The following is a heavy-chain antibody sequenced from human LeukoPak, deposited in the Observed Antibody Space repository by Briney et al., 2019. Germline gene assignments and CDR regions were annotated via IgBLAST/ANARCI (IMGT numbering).Heavy chain of an antibody. CDR1: GFTFSSYA. D-gene: IGHD3-3*01. Sequence: GGSLRLSCAASGFTFSSYAMSWVRQPPGKGLEWVSAICGSGGSTYYAESVKGRFTISKDNSKHTLYLQMNSLSTEDTAVYYCAKSPPHDFWSGYPCYYYYYMDVWGKGTTVTVSS. CDR2: ICGSGGST. V-gene: IGHV3-23*01. CDR3: AKSPPHDFWSGYPCYYYYYMDV. J-gene: IGHJ6*03.